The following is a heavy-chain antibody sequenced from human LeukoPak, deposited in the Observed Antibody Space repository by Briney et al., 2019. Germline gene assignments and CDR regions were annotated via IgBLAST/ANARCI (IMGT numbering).Heavy chain of an antibody. D-gene: IGHD6-25*01. CDR2: ISGSGGST. Sequence: GGSLRLSCAASGFTFSSYAMSWVRQAPGKGLEWVSAISGSGGSTYYADSVKGRFTISRDNSKNTLYLQMNGLRAEDTAVYYCARAEIAATYNYFDYWGQGTLVTVSS. J-gene: IGHJ4*02. CDR1: GFTFSSYA. CDR3: ARAEIAATYNYFDY. V-gene: IGHV3-23*01.